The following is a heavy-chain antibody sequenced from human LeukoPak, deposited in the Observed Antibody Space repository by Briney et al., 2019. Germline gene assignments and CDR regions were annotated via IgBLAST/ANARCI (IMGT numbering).Heavy chain of an antibody. CDR2: FDYSGST. J-gene: IGHJ4*02. CDR3: ARHLSTSQASDGGY. Sequence: SETLSLTCTVSGGSVSISNYYWGWIRQPPGKGLEWIGSFDYSGSTYYNPSLKSRVTISVDTSKNQFSLKLSSVTAADTAVYYCARHLSTSQASDGGYWGQGTLVTVSS. V-gene: IGHV4-39*01. D-gene: IGHD2-2*01. CDR1: GGSVSISNYY.